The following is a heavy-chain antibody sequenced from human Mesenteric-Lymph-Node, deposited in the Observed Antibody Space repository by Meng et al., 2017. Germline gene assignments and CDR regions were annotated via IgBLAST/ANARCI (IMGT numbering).Heavy chain of an antibody. J-gene: IGHJ4*02. CDR3: SRDRRGDFDY. Sequence: SVQVSCKASGGTFSSYAISWVRQAPGQGLEGVGGIIPIFGTANYAQKFQGRVTITTDESTSTAYMELSSLRSEDTAVYYCSRDRRGDFDYWGQGTLVTVSS. V-gene: IGHV1-69*05. CDR2: IIPIFGTA. CDR1: GGTFSSYA. D-gene: IGHD3-10*01.